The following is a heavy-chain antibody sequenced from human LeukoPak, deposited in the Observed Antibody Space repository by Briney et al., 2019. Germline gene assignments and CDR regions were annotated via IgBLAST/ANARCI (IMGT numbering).Heavy chain of an antibody. CDR2: IYYSGST. V-gene: IGHV4-59*01. D-gene: IGHD5-24*01. J-gene: IGHJ5*02. CDR3: ARGHSGDGYSVP. Sequence: SETLSLTCTVSGGSISSYYWSWIRQPPGKGLEWIGYIYYSGSTNYNPSLKSRVTISVDTSKNQFSLKLSSVTAADTAVYYCARGHSGDGYSVPWGQGTLVTVSS. CDR1: GGSISSYY.